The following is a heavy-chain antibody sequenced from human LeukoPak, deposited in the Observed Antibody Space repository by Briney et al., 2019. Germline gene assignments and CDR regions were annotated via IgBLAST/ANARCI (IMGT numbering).Heavy chain of an antibody. CDR2: IYYSGST. D-gene: IGHD2-21*02. Sequence: SETLSLTCTVSGGSISNYYWSWIRQPPGKGLEWIGYIYYSGSTNYNPSLKSRVTISIDTSRNQFSLKLSSVTAADTAVYYCARYSYCGGDCYDAFDIWGQGTMVTVSS. CDR3: ARYSYCGGDCYDAFDI. CDR1: GGSISNYY. V-gene: IGHV4-59*01. J-gene: IGHJ3*02.